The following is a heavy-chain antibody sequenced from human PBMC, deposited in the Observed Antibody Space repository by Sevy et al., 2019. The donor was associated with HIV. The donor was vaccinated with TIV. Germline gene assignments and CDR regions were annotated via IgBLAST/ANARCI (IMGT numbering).Heavy chain of an antibody. D-gene: IGHD6-6*01. J-gene: IGHJ4*02. CDR3: ARVFSSSSYRGDPGIDY. V-gene: IGHV7-4-1*02. Sequence: ASVKVSCKASGYTFTSYAMNWVRQAPGQGLEWMGWINTNTGNPTYAQGFTGRFVFSLDTPVSTAYLQISSLKAEDTAVYYCARVFSSSSYRGDPGIDYWGQGTLVTVSS. CDR1: GYTFTSYA. CDR2: INTNTGNP.